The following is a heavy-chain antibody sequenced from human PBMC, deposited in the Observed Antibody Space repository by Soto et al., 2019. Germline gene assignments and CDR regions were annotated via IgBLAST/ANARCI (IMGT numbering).Heavy chain of an antibody. J-gene: IGHJ4*02. CDR3: ARDEAIDY. V-gene: IGHV3-7*03. CDR1: GFTFSSYA. CDR2: IKQDGGDQ. Sequence: GGSLRLSCAASGFTFSSYAMSWVRQAPGKGLEWVANIKQDGGDQYYVDSVKGRFSISRDNAKNSLYLQMNSLRAEDTAAYYCARDEAIDYWGQGTLVTVSS.